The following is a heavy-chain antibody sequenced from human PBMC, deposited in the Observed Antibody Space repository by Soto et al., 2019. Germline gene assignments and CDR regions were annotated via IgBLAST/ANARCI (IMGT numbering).Heavy chain of an antibody. CDR1: GDSVSSNSAA. CDR2: TYYRSKWYN. CDR3: ARDLYCTNGVCPYYYYGMDV. D-gene: IGHD2-8*01. V-gene: IGHV6-1*01. Sequence: SQTLSLTCAISGDSVSSNSAAWNWIRQSPSRGLEWLGRTYYRSKWYNDYAVSVKSRITINPDTSKNQFSLQLNSVTPEDTAVYYCARDLYCTNGVCPYYYYGMDVWGQGTTVTVSS. J-gene: IGHJ6*02.